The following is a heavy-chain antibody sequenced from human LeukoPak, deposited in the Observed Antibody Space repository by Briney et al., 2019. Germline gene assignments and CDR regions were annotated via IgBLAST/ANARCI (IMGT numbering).Heavy chain of an antibody. CDR3: AREQDVRFGELFFDY. Sequence: SETLSLTCTVSGGSTSSSSYYWGWIRLPPGKGLEWIGSIYYSGSTYYNPSLKSRVTISVDTSKNQFSLKLSSMTAADTAVYYCAREQDVRFGELFFDYWGQGTLVTVSS. CDR1: GGSTSSSSYY. J-gene: IGHJ4*02. CDR2: IYYSGST. D-gene: IGHD3-10*01. V-gene: IGHV4-39*07.